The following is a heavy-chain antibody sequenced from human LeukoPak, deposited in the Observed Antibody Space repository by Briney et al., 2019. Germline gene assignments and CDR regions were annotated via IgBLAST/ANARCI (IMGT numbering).Heavy chain of an antibody. CDR3: ATLRGYYYYGMDV. CDR2: IIPILGIA. J-gene: IGHJ6*02. V-gene: IGHV1-69*04. Sequence: SVKVFCKASGGTFSSYAISWVRQAPGQGLEWMGRIIPILGIANYAQKFQGRVTITADKSTSTAYMELSSLRSEDTAVYYCATLRGYYYYGMDVWGQGTTVTVSS. CDR1: GGTFSSYA.